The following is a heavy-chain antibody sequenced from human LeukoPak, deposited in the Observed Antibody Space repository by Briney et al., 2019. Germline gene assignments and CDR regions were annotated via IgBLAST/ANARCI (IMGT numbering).Heavy chain of an antibody. V-gene: IGHV3-33*01. D-gene: IGHD7-27*01. Sequence: GGTLRLSCAASGFHFSTYGMRWGRQAPGKGLEWGGVIWYDGSNKIYAESVKGRFTISRDNSKNTLYLQMNSLRAEDTAVYYCARDRSWGSQCYFDYWGQGTLVTVSS. CDR2: IWYDGSNK. CDR3: ARDRSWGSQCYFDY. J-gene: IGHJ4*02. CDR1: GFHFSTYG.